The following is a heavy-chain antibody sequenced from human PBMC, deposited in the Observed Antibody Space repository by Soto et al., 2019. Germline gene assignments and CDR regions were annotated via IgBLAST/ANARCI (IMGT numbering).Heavy chain of an antibody. CDR1: GFTFSSYG. CDR3: ARDLGDILTGRPYYYYGMDV. CDR2: IWYDGSNK. V-gene: IGHV3-33*01. D-gene: IGHD3-9*01. J-gene: IGHJ6*02. Sequence: GGSLRLSCAASGFTFSSYGMHWVRQAPGKGLEWVAVIWYDGSNKYYADSVKGRFTISRDNSKNTLYLQMNSLRAEDTAVYYCARDLGDILTGRPYYYYGMDVWGQGTTVTVSS.